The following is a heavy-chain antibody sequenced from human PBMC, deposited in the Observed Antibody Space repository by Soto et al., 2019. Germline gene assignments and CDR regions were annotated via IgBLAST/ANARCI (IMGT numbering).Heavy chain of an antibody. Sequence: PSDTLFLTCTVSGGSISSYYWSWIRQPPGKGLEWIGYIYYSGSTNYNPSLKSRVTISVDTSKNQFSLKLSSVTAADTAVYYCARQGLYYGSGSPLYYYYYYMDVWGKGTTVTVSS. D-gene: IGHD3-10*01. J-gene: IGHJ6*03. CDR3: ARQGLYYGSGSPLYYYYYYMDV. CDR1: GGSISSYY. V-gene: IGHV4-59*01. CDR2: IYYSGST.